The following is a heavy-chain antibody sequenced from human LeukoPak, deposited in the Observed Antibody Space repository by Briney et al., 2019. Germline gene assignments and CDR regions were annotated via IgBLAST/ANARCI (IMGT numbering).Heavy chain of an antibody. D-gene: IGHD2-15*01. J-gene: IGHJ4*02. CDR3: ARDQSIVVVVAATPLDY. CDR1: GGSFSGYY. CDR2: INHSGST. Sequence: SETLSLTCAVYGGSFSGYYWSWIRQPPGKGLEWIGEINHSGSTNYNPSLKSRVTISVDTSKNQFSLKLSSVTAADTAVYYCARDQSIVVVVAATPLDYWGQGTLVTVSS. V-gene: IGHV4-34*01.